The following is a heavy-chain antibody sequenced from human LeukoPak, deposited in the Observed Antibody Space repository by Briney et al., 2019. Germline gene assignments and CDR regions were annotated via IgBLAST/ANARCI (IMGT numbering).Heavy chain of an antibody. J-gene: IGHJ4*02. CDR3: ARGRYSEIQAFDY. D-gene: IGHD1-26*01. V-gene: IGHV3-48*03. Sequence: RGGALRLSCAASRFALSSYEMNSGPESPGKRREWVSSHRSRGSTVYYAAPVKGRFTISRDTAKTSLYLRMSSLRAGDTARYCCARGRYSEIQAFDYWGQGTLVTVSS. CDR2: HRSRGSTV. CDR1: RFALSSYE.